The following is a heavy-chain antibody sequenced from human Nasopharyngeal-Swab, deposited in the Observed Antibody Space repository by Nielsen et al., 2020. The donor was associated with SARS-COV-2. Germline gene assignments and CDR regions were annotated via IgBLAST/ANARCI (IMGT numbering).Heavy chain of an antibody. J-gene: IGHJ5*02. Sequence: WVRQAPGQGLEWMGRINPNSGGTNYAQKFQGRVTMTRDTSISTAYMELSRLRSEDTAVYYCARVPYYYDSSVVWFDPWGQGTLVTVSS. D-gene: IGHD3-22*01. CDR3: ARVPYYYDSSVVWFDP. V-gene: IGHV1-2*06. CDR2: INPNSGGT.